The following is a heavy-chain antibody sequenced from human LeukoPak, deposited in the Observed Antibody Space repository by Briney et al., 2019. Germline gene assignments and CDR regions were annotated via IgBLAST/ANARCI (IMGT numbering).Heavy chain of an antibody. J-gene: IGHJ4*02. CDR1: GFTFSSYG. D-gene: IGHD1-26*01. V-gene: IGHV3-30*18. Sequence: GGSLRLSCAASGFTFSSYGMHWVRQAPGKGLEWVAVISYDGSNKYYADSVKGRFTISRDNSKNTLYLQMNSLRAEDTAVYYCAKDSRVGATGVDYWGQGTLVTVSS. CDR3: AKDSRVGATGVDY. CDR2: ISYDGSNK.